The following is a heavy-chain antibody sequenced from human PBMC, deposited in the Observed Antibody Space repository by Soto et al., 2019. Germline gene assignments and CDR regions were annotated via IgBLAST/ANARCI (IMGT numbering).Heavy chain of an antibody. V-gene: IGHV3-23*01. Sequence: GGSLRLSCAASGFTFSSYAMSWVRQAPGKGLEWVSAISGSGGSTYYADSVKGRLTISRDNSKNTLYLQMNSLRAEDTAVYYCAMDVLRFLDPGPPREDYWGQGTLVTVSS. CDR2: ISGSGGST. CDR1: GFTFSSYA. CDR3: AMDVLRFLDPGPPREDY. D-gene: IGHD3-3*01. J-gene: IGHJ4*02.